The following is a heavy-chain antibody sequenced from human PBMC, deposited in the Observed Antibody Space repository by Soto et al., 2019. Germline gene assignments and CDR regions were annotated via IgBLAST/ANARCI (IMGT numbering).Heavy chain of an antibody. D-gene: IGHD3-3*01. CDR3: ATDTPVLRFLEWLST. V-gene: IGHV1-24*01. J-gene: IGHJ5*02. CDR1: GYTLTELS. Sequence: ASVKVSCKASGYTLTELSMHWVRQAPGKGLEWMGGFDPEDGETIYAQKFQGRVTMTEDTSTDTAYMELSSLRSEDTAVYYCATDTPVLRFLEWLSTWGQGTLVTVSS. CDR2: FDPEDGET.